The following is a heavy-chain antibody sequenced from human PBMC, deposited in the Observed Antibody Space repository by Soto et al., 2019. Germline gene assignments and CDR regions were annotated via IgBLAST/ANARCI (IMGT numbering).Heavy chain of an antibody. CDR2: IIPIFGTA. J-gene: IGHJ5*02. CDR3: ATNPFYYYDSTAQRSRWFDP. Sequence: ASVKVSCKASGGTFSSYAISWVRQAPGQGLEWMGGIIPIFGTANYAQKFQGRVTITADESTSTAYMELSSLRSEDTAVYYCATNPFYYYDSTAQRSRWFDPWGQGTLVTVSS. CDR1: GGTFSSYA. D-gene: IGHD3-22*01. V-gene: IGHV1-69*13.